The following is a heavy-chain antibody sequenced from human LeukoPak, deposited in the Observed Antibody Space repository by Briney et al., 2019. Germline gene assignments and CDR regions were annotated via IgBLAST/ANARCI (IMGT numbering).Heavy chain of an antibody. CDR2: IYPGDSDA. CDR1: GYSFSSYW. V-gene: IGHV5-51*01. J-gene: IGHJ4*02. D-gene: IGHD2-2*01. CDR3: AINCWSSSSCSDY. Sequence: GESLKISCKGSGYSFSSYWIAWVRQMPGTGLEWMGIIYPGDSDARYSPSFQGQVTISVDKSISTAYLQWSSLKASDTAMYYCAINCWSSSSCSDYWGQGTLVTVSS.